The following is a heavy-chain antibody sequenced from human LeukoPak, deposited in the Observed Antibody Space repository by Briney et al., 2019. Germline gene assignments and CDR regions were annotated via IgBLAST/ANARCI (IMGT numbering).Heavy chain of an antibody. CDR2: ISAYNGNT. Sequence: GGSLRLSCAASGFTFSSYAMSWVRQAPGQGLEWMGWISAYNGNTNYAQKLQGRVTMTTDTSTSTAYMELRSLRSDDTAVYYCARGPPAIICYTCGGGFDPWGQGTLVTVSS. V-gene: IGHV1-18*01. J-gene: IGHJ5*02. CDR1: GFTFSSYA. CDR3: ARGPPAIICYTCGGGFDP. D-gene: IGHD2-8*01.